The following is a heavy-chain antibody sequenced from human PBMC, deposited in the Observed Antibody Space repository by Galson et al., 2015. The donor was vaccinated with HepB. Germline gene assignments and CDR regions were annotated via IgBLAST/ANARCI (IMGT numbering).Heavy chain of an antibody. D-gene: IGHD1-26*01. CDR2: ISGSGGST. CDR1: GFTFSTYA. J-gene: IGHJ4*02. Sequence: SLRLSCAASGFTFSTYAMSWVRQAPGKGLEWVSGISGSGGSTYSADSVKGRFTISRDNSKNTLYLQMNSLRAEDTAVYYCAKDQRGNYYLSDYWGQGTLVTVSS. CDR3: AKDQRGNYYLSDY. V-gene: IGHV3-23*01.